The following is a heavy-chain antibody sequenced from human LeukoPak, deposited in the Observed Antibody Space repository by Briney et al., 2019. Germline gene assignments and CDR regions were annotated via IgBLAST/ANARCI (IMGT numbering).Heavy chain of an antibody. J-gene: IGHJ4*02. D-gene: IGHD2-2*01. CDR3: VRVGVVVFTSALDY. CDR2: MNPNTGNT. V-gene: IGHV1-8*01. Sequence: ASVKVSCKASGYTFISSDINWVRQATGQGLEWMGWMNPNTGNTGYTQKFQGRVTMTRNTSISTAYLELSGLRSEDTAVYYCVRVGVVVFTSALDYWGQGTLVTVSS. CDR1: GYTFISSD.